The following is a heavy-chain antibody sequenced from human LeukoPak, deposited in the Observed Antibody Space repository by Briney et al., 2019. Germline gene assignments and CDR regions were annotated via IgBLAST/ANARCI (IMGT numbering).Heavy chain of an antibody. CDR3: AKRAPMVRGRTDYQYGLDV. CDR1: GFTFTSYG. D-gene: IGHD3-10*01. Sequence: GGSLRLSCAASGFTFTSYGMNWVRKAPGKGVEWVSAISGSGDNTYYADSVKGRFTISRDNSKNALYLQLNSLGAEDTAVYYCAKRAPMVRGRTDYQYGLDVWGQGTTVTVSS. V-gene: IGHV3-23*01. CDR2: ISGSGDNT. J-gene: IGHJ6*02.